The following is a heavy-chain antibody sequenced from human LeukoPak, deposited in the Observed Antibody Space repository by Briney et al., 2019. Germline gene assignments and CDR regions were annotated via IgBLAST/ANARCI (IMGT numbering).Heavy chain of an antibody. CDR1: GFMFSTYS. CDR2: IKQDGSEK. Sequence: GGSLRLSCAASGFMFSTYSMNWVRQAPGKGLEWVANIKQDGSEKYYVDSVKGRFTISRDNAKNSLYLQMNSLRAEDTAVYYCARAGGRMVNEYYFDYWGQGTLVTVSS. J-gene: IGHJ4*02. CDR3: ARAGGRMVNEYYFDY. D-gene: IGHD5-18*01. V-gene: IGHV3-7*01.